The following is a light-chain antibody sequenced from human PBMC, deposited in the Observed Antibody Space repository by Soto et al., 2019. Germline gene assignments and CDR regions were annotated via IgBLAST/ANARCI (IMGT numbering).Light chain of an antibody. CDR3: SSYSSGSTLYV. V-gene: IGLV2-14*01. CDR1: SSDVGGYNY. CDR2: EVS. J-gene: IGLJ1*01. Sequence: LTQPASVSGSPGQSITISCTGTSSDVGGYNYVSWYQQHPGKAPKLMIYEVSNRPSGVSNRFSGSKSGNTASLTISGLQPEDEADYHCSSYSSGSTLYVFGSGTKVTVL.